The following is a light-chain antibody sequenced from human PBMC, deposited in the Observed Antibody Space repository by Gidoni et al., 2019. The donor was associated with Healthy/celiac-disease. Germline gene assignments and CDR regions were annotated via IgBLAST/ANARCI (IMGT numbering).Light chain of an antibody. CDR2: QDS. J-gene: IGLJ3*02. CDR1: KLGDKY. V-gene: IGLV3-1*01. Sequence: SYELTQPPSVSVSHGQTASITCSGDKLGDKYACWYQQKPGQSPVLVIYQDSKRPSGIPKRFSGSNSGNTATLTISGTQAMDEADYYCQAWDSSRVFGGGTKLSVL. CDR3: QAWDSSRV.